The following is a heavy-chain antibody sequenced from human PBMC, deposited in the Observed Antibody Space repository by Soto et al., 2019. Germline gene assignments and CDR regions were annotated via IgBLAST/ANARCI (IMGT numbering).Heavy chain of an antibody. CDR1: GGTFSSYA. CDR3: ARSVDTAMGAFDY. V-gene: IGHV1-69*06. Sequence: SVKVSCKASGGTFSSYAISWVRQAPGQGLEWMGGIIPIFGTANYAQKFQGRVTITADKSTSTAYMELSSLRSEDTAVYYCARSVDTAMGAFDYWGQGTLVTVSS. J-gene: IGHJ4*02. D-gene: IGHD5-18*01. CDR2: IIPIFGTA.